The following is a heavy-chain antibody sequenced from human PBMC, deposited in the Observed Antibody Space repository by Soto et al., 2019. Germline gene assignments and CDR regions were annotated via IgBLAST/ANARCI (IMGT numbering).Heavy chain of an antibody. CDR1: GDSIGGSRYH. CDR3: ARAPMVLTRPYFAS. CDR2: ISSSGNT. Sequence: PSETLSVTCTVSGDSIGGSRYHWSCIRQPPGKGLERVGYISSSGNTNSPPSLKSRVSISVDTSKHQFSLNLTSVTAADTAVYYCARAPMVLTRPYFASWGQGSPDTVSS. J-gene: IGHJ4*02. V-gene: IGHV4-61*01. D-gene: IGHD3-22*01.